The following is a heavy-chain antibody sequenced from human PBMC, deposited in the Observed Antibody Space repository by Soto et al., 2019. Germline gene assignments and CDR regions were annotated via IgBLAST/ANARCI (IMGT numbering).Heavy chain of an antibody. CDR1: GVSINRGDYY. D-gene: IGHD3-3*01. CDR2: IYYNGDT. CDR3: AREGGDFVQVPYY. V-gene: IGHV4-30-4*01. J-gene: IGHJ4*02. Sequence: KTSETLSLTCSVSGVSINRGDYYWSWIRQSPGRGLEWIGSIYYNGDTNYNPSLGSRVTMSVDTSKNQFFLDLQSVAAADTAVYFCAREGGDFVQVPYYWGQGTLVTVS.